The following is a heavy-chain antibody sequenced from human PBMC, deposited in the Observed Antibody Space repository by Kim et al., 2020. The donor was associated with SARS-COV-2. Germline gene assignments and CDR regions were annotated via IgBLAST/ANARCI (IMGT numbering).Heavy chain of an antibody. D-gene: IGHD6-19*01. Sequence: GGSLRLSCVTSGFNFKSYGMHWVRQAPGKGLEWVAFSWYDGSHEYYTDSVKGRFTVSRDASQEPLHLQMDSLRVDDTAVYYCARALGYTGGWYSLGYWGQGTLVTVS. CDR1: GFNFKSYG. CDR3: ARALGYTGGWYSLGY. V-gene: IGHV3-33*01. CDR2: SWYDGSHE. J-gene: IGHJ4*02.